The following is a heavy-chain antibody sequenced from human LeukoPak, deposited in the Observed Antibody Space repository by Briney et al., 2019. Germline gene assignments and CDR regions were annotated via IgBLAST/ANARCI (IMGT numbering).Heavy chain of an antibody. CDR2: ISGSGGST. V-gene: IGHV3-23*01. CDR3: AKHLVRGVTWFDP. J-gene: IGHJ5*02. CDR1: GFTFSSYA. D-gene: IGHD4-23*01. Sequence: GGSLRLSCAASGFTFSSYAMSWVRQAPGKELEWVPAISGSGGSTYYADSVKGRFTISRDNSKNTLYLQMNSLRAEDTAVYYCAKHLVRGVTWFDPWGQGTLVTVSS.